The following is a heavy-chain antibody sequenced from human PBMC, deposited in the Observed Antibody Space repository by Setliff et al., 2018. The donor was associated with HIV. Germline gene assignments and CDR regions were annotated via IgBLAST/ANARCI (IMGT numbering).Heavy chain of an antibody. Sequence: ASETLSLTCTVSGDSIISGDYCWSRIRQSPGKGLEWIGHIHYKGNIDYNASLKSRLAISSDTSKNQFSLNLSSVIAADTAIYFCARFTVVVFGAGEPSWFDPWGQGILVTVSS. V-gene: IGHV4-30-4*08. CDR2: IHYKGNI. J-gene: IGHJ5*02. CDR1: GDSIISGDYC. D-gene: IGHD2-15*01. CDR3: ARFTVVVFGAGEPSWFDP.